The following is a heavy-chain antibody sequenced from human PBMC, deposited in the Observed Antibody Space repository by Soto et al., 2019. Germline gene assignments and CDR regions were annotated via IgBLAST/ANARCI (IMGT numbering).Heavy chain of an antibody. CDR2: IYASGGST. D-gene: IGHD4-17*01. V-gene: IGHV1-46*01. CDR1: GYTFTSYN. CDR3: FRGGFPDYGKEGRY. Sequence: QVQLMQSGAEVKKPGASVKVSCKASGYTFTSYNVNWVRQAPGQGLEWMGIIYASGGSTTYAQNFQGRLTVTRDTSTSTVYMELSSLRSDDTAVYYCFRGGFPDYGKEGRYWGQGTLVTVSS. J-gene: IGHJ4*02.